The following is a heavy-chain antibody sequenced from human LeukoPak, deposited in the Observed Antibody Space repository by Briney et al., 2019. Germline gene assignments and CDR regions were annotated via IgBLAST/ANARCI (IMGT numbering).Heavy chain of an antibody. CDR3: GRESGAGVLDY. V-gene: IGHV3-72*01. CDR1: GFTFSDHY. J-gene: IGHJ4*02. Sequence: GGSLRLSCAASGFTFSDHYMDWVRQAPGKGLEWVGRIRNKANSYTTEYAASVRGRFSISRDDSKNSLYLQMNSLKTEDTAVYYCGRESGAGVLDYWGQGTLVTVSS. D-gene: IGHD3-10*01. CDR2: IRNKANSYTT.